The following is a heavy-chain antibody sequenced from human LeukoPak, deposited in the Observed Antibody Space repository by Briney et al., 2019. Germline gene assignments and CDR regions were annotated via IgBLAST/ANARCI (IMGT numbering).Heavy chain of an antibody. D-gene: IGHD2-15*01. CDR3: ARVAPNRRYCSGGSCLNYFDY. V-gene: IGHV1-2*02. CDR2: INPNSGGT. J-gene: IGHJ4*02. CDR1: GYTFTGYY. Sequence: GASVKVSCKASGYTFTGYYMHWVRQAPGQGLECMGWINPNSGGTNYAQKFQGRVTMTRDTSISTAYMELRSLRSDDTAVYYCARVAPNRRYCSGGSCLNYFDYWGQGTLVTVSS.